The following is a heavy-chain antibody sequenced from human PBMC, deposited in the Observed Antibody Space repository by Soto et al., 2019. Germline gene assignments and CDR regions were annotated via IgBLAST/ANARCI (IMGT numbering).Heavy chain of an antibody. CDR1: GGSIRSGGYS. V-gene: IGHV4-31*03. J-gene: IGHJ4*02. CDR2: IFYSGST. Sequence: QVQLQESGPGLVKPSQTLSLTCTVSGGSIRSGGYSWSWIRQHPGKGLEWIGYIFYSGSTSYNPALKSRFTISVDTSKNQFSLKVSSVTAADTAVYYCARGVLHWGQGTLVTVSS. CDR3: ARGVLH.